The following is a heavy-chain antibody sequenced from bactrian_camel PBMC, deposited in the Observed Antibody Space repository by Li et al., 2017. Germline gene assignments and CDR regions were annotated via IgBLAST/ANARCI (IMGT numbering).Heavy chain of an antibody. CDR3: AAGCTQDLRAKDFGH. J-gene: IGHJ6*01. Sequence: QVQLVESGGGSVQAGGSPRLSCTASGDTDGMNSMAWFRQTPEKEREEVAFIYTRGGNTFYSDSVKGRFTISQDKSKTTAYLQMNMLKPEDTAIYYCAAGCTQDLRAKDFGHWDQGTQVTVS. V-gene: IGHV3S54*01. D-gene: IGHD3*01. CDR1: GDTDGMNS. CDR2: IYTRGGNT.